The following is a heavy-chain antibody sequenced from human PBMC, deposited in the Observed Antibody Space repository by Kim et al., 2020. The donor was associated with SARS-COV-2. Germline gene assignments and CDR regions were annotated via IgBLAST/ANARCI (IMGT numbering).Heavy chain of an antibody. CDR2: INHSGST. CDR1: GGSFSGYY. CDR3: ARGLRFLEWLVIVYYYGM. Sequence: SETLSLTCAVYGGSFSGYYWSWIRQPPGKGLEWIGEINHSGSTNYNPSLKSRVTISVDTSKNQFSLKLSSVTAADTAVYYCARGLRFLEWLVIVYYYGM. D-gene: IGHD3-3*01. V-gene: IGHV4-34*01. J-gene: IGHJ6*01.